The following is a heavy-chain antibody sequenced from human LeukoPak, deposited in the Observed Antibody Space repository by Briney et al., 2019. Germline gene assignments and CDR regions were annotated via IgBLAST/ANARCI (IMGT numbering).Heavy chain of an antibody. V-gene: IGHV3-23*01. J-gene: IGHJ5*02. CDR3: AQGYLSGWYPS. D-gene: IGHD6-19*01. Sequence: GGSLRLSCVVSGFSVSNSGMSWVRQAPGKGLDWISAISVDGKTAYHADSVKGRFIISRDNSKNTLYLQLSGLRAEDTAVYYCAQGYLSGWYPSWGQGSMVSVSS. CDR1: GFSVSNSG. CDR2: ISVDGKTA.